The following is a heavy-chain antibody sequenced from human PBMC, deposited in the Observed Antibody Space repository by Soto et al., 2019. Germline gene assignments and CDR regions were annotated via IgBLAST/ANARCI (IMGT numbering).Heavy chain of an antibody. J-gene: IGHJ5*02. CDR2: IYWDDDK. D-gene: IGHD5-18*01. CDR1: GFSLSTSGVG. CDR3: AHAIGYIYGLNWFDP. V-gene: IGHV2-5*02. Sequence: QITLKESGPTLVKPTQTLTLTCTFSGFSLSTSGVGVGWIRQPPGKALEWLALIYWDDDKRYSPSLKSRLTITNATSKNQVVLTMTNRDPVDTATYSCAHAIGYIYGLNWFDPWGQGTLVTVSS.